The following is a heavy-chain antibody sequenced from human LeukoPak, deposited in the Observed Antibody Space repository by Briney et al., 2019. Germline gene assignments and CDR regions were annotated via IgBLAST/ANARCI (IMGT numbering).Heavy chain of an antibody. CDR2: IYTSGST. V-gene: IGHV4-4*07. D-gene: IGHD3-10*01. CDR1: GGSVSSYY. J-gene: IGHJ6*03. Sequence: SETLSLTCTVSGGSVSSYYWSWIRQPAGKGLEWSGRIYTSGSTNYNPSLKSRVTMSVDTSKNQFSLKLSSVTAADTAVYYCARAVGSGSFQTYYYYMDVWGKGTTVTISS. CDR3: ARAVGSGSFQTYYYYMDV.